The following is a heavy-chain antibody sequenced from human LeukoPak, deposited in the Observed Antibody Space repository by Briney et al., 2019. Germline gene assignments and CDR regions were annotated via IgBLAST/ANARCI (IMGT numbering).Heavy chain of an antibody. D-gene: IGHD5-24*01. Sequence: GSSVKVSCKASGGTFITYAISWVRQAPGQGLEWMGRIIPILDITNYAQKFQGRVTITADDSTSTAYMELSSLRSEDTAIYYCARLDRDADDIFDHWGQGTLVTVSS. CDR1: GGTFITYA. V-gene: IGHV1-69*04. J-gene: IGHJ4*02. CDR2: IIPILDIT. CDR3: ARLDRDADDIFDH.